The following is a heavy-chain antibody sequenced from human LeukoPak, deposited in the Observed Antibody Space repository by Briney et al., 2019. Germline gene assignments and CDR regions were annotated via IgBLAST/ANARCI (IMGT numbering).Heavy chain of an antibody. CDR2: ISSSSSYI. Sequence: GGSLRLSCAASGFTFSSYSMNWVRQAPGKGLEWVSSISSSSSYIYYADSVKGRFTISRDNSKSTLYLQMNSLRAEDTAVYYCAKKIRGSITMIVVVSYFDYWGQGTLVTVSS. J-gene: IGHJ4*02. V-gene: IGHV3-21*04. CDR3: AKKIRGSITMIVVVSYFDY. D-gene: IGHD3-22*01. CDR1: GFTFSSYS.